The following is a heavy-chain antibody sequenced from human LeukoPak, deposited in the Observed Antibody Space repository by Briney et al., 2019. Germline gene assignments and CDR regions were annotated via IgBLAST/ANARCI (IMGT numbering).Heavy chain of an antibody. CDR2: INQDGGEK. CDR1: GFTFSSYW. D-gene: IGHD2-15*01. Sequence: PGGSLRLSCAASGFTFSSYWMSWVRQAPGKGLEWVANINQDGGEKYYVDSVKGRFTISRDNAKNSLYLQMNSLRAEDTAVYYCASIVVVIGTRSFDYRGQGSLVSVSS. CDR3: ASIVVVIGTRSFDY. V-gene: IGHV3-7*01. J-gene: IGHJ4*02.